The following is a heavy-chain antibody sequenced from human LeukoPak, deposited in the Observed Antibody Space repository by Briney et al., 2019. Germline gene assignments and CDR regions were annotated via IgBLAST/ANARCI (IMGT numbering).Heavy chain of an antibody. CDR3: ARTYPIHDAFDI. J-gene: IGHJ3*02. D-gene: IGHD3-16*01. V-gene: IGHV1-46*02. Sequence: ASVKVSCKASGDTFNPYTFSWVRQAPGQGLEWMGIINPSGGSTSYAQKFQGRVTMTRDTSTSTVYMELSSLRSEDTAVYYCARTYPIHDAFDIWGQGTMVTVSS. CDR1: GDTFNPYT. CDR2: INPSGGST.